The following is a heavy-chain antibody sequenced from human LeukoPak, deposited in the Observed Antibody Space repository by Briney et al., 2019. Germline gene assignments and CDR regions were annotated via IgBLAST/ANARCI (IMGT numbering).Heavy chain of an antibody. CDR2: INHSGST. Sequence: SETLSLTCAVYGGSFSGYYWSWIRQPPGKGLEWIGEINHSGSTNYNPSLKSRVTISVDTSKNQFSLKLSSVTAADTAVYYCARVRRIPGWFGELTYVFDYWAREPWSPSPQ. D-gene: IGHD3-10*01. V-gene: IGHV4-34*01. J-gene: IGHJ4*02. CDR1: GGSFSGYY. CDR3: ARVRRIPGWFGELTYVFDY.